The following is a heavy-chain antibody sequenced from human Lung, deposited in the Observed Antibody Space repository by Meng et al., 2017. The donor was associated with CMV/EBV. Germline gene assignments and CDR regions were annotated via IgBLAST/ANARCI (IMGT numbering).Heavy chain of an antibody. V-gene: IGHV3-9*03. CDR3: AKGLYGGNSGGFDY. Sequence: SCAASGFTFDDYAMHWVRQAPGKGLEWVSGISWNSGSIGYADSVKGRFTISRDNAKNSLYLQMNSLRAEDMALYYCAKGLYGGNSGGFDYWGQGNXV. J-gene: IGHJ4*02. CDR2: ISWNSGSI. D-gene: IGHD4-23*01. CDR1: GFTFDDYA.